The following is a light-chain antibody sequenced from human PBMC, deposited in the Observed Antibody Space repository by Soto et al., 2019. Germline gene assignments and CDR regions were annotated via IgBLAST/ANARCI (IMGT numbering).Light chain of an antibody. CDR2: AAS. V-gene: IGKV1-9*01. CDR3: QHLNTYPLGFT. Sequence: DIQLTQSPSFLSASVGDRVSITCRASQGVSSYLAWYQQKPGKAPKLLIYAASTLQSGVPSRFSGSGSGTDFTLTISSLQPEDFATYYCQHLNTYPLGFTFGPETKVDVK. CDR1: QGVSSY. J-gene: IGKJ3*01.